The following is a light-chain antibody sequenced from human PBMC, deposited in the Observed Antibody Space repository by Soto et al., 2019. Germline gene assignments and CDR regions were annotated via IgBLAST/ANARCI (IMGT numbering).Light chain of an antibody. J-gene: IGKJ1*01. CDR2: GAS. CDR3: QQYNSLPLT. V-gene: IGKV3-20*01. Sequence: EIVITQSPATLSVSPGEGVTLSCRASQSVSSSYFAWYQQKPGQAPRLLIYGASSRATGIPDRFSGSGSGTDFTLTISRLEPEDFAVYYCQQYNSLPLTFGQGTKVDIK. CDR1: QSVSSSY.